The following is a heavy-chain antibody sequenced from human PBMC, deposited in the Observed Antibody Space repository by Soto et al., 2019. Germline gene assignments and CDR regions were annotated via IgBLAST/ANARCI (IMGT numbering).Heavy chain of an antibody. CDR1: GGSISSGGYS. J-gene: IGHJ5*02. CDR3: ARQNSSGWYAPTWFDP. CDR2: IYHSGST. Sequence: SETLSLTCAVSGGSISSGGYSWSWIRQPPGKGLEWIGYIYHSGSTNYNPSLKSRVTISVDRSKNQFSLKLSSVTAADTAVYYCARQNSSGWYAPTWFDPWGQGTLVTVSS. V-gene: IGHV4-30-2*01. D-gene: IGHD6-19*01.